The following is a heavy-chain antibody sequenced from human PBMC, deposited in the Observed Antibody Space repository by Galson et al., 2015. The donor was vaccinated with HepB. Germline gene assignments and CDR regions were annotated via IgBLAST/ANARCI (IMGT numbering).Heavy chain of an antibody. CDR2: IYYTGST. V-gene: IGHV4-39*01. Sequence: QVQLRESGPGLVKPSETLSLTCTVSGGSISSGSYYWGWIRQPPGKGLEWIGRIYYTGSTYYNPSLKSRVTLSIDTAKNQFSLRLSSVTAADTAVYYWAGQNKTIFPNKWFDPWGQGTLVSVSS. D-gene: IGHD1-14*01. J-gene: IGHJ5*02. CDR3: AGQNKTIFPNKWFDP. CDR1: GGSISSGSYY.